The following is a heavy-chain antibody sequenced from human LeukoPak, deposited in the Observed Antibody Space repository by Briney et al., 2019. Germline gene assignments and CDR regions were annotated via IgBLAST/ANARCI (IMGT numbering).Heavy chain of an antibody. CDR2: IIPILGIA. Sequence: SVKVSCKASGGTFSSYTISWVRQAPGQGLEWMGRIIPILGIANYAQKFQGRVTITADKSTSTAYMELSSLRSEDTAVYYCARSPSWNAWYFDLWGRGTLVTVSS. CDR1: GGTFSSYT. CDR3: ARSPSWNAWYFDL. J-gene: IGHJ2*01. V-gene: IGHV1-69*02. D-gene: IGHD1-1*01.